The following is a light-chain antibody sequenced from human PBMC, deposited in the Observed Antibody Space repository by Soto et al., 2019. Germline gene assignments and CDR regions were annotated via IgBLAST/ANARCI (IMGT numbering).Light chain of an antibody. V-gene: IGKV1-33*01. CDR2: DAS. CDR3: QHHSPCPPWT. Sequence: DIQMTQSPSSLSASIGDRVTITCQASQDISNFLNWFQQKPGKAPKLLIYDASRLETGVPSRFSRSGPGTNYTFTISTLVPEDFAVYYCQHHSPCPPWTFGQGTRVQIQ. CDR1: QDISNF. J-gene: IGKJ1*01.